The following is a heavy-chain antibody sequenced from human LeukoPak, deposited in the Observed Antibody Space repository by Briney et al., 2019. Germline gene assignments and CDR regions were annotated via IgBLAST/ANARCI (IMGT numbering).Heavy chain of an antibody. CDR2: VNLGDSET. J-gene: IGHJ4*02. CDR3: ARQYSRSSPFDY. V-gene: IGHV5-51*01. Sequence: GESLKISCEASGHTFSNHWLGWVRQMPGKGLEWMGIVNLGDSETHYSPSFQGQVTISADKSINTAYLQWSSLKASDTAMYYCARQYSRSSPFDYWGQGALVTVPS. D-gene: IGHD6-6*01. CDR1: GHTFSNHW.